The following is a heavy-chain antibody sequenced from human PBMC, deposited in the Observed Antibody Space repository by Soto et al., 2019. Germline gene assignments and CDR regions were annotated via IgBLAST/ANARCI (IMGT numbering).Heavy chain of an antibody. Sequence: QSLSLSRAIYGDSASSNSAAWNCIRQSPSRGLEWLGRTYYRSKWYNDYAISVISRITINPDTSKNQFSLQLNSLTPEDTAVYYCARIVGATDDYWGQGTLDGVSS. CDR3: ARIVGATDDY. CDR1: GDSASSNSAA. D-gene: IGHD1-26*01. J-gene: IGHJ4*02. CDR2: TYYRSKWYN. V-gene: IGHV6-1*01.